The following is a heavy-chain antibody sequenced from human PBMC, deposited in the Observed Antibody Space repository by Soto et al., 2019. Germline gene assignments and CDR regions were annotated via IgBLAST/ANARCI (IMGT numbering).Heavy chain of an antibody. J-gene: IGHJ6*02. D-gene: IGHD5-18*01. CDR3: ARVPAMVYYYYYGMDV. CDR1: GGSVSSGSDY. V-gene: IGHV4-61*01. Sequence: SETQSLTCTVSGGSVSSGSDYWSWIRQPPGKGLEWIGEINHSGSTNYNPSLKSRVTISVDTSKNQFSLKLSSVTAADTAVYYCARVPAMVYYYYYGMDVWGQGTTVTVSS. CDR2: INHSGST.